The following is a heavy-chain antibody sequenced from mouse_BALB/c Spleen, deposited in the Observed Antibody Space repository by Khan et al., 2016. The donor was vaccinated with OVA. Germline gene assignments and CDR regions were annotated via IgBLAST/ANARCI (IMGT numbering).Heavy chain of an antibody. D-gene: IGHD1-2*01. CDR2: ISYSGST. V-gene: IGHV3-2*02. CDR1: GYSITSGYG. CDR3: ARTARIKY. Sequence: EVQLVESGPGLVKPSQSLSLTCTVTGYSITSGYGWNWIRQFPGNKLEWMGYISYSGSTNYNPSLKNRISLTRDTSKNQFFLQLNSVTTEDTATYYCARTARIKYWGQGTTLTVSS. J-gene: IGHJ2*01.